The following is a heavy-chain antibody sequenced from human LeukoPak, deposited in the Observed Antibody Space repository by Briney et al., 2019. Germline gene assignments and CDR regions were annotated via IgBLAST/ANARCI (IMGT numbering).Heavy chain of an antibody. J-gene: IGHJ4*02. CDR2: INTDGSST. D-gene: IGHD1-26*01. CDR1: GFTFSSYW. V-gene: IGHV3-74*01. Sequence: GGSLRLSCAASGFTFSSYWMHWVRQAPGKGLVWVSRINTDGSSTTYADSVKGRFTISRDNAKNTLYLQMNSLRADDTAVYYCAKGLMGATPYYFDYWGQGTLVTVFS. CDR3: AKGLMGATPYYFDY.